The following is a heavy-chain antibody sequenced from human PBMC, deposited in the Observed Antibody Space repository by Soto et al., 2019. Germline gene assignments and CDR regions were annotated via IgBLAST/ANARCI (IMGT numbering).Heavy chain of an antibody. V-gene: IGHV3-30*18. D-gene: IGHD3-16*01. CDR3: EKRRLNTITSLSVW. CDR1: GFTFSSYG. CDR2: ISYDGRNK. J-gene: IGHJ1*01. Sequence: PGGSLRLSCAASGFTFSSYGMHWVRQAPGKGLEWVATISYDGRNKYYADSVKGRFTISRDNSDNTLHLQMNSLRDDDTAIYYCEKRRLNTITSLSVWGGRGVQVTVP.